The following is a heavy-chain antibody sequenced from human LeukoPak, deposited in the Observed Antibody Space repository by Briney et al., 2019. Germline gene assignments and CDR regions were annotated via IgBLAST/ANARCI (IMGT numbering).Heavy chain of an antibody. CDR2: INHSGST. J-gene: IGHJ6*02. D-gene: IGHD3-10*01. CDR3: ARAPTYYYGSGSQVGVRYYYYYGMDV. Sequence: PSETLSLTCAVYGGSFSGYYWSWIRQPPGKGLEWIGEINHSGSTNYNPSLKSRVAISVDTSKNQFSLKLSSVTAADTAVYYCARAPTYYYGSGSQVGVRYYYYYGMDVWGQGTTVTVSS. CDR1: GGSFSGYY. V-gene: IGHV4-34*01.